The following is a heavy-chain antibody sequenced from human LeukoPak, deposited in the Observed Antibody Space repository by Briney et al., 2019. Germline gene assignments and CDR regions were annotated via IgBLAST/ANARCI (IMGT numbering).Heavy chain of an antibody. V-gene: IGHV4-38-2*02. J-gene: IGHJ4*02. CDR3: ARRSFLTYYYGSGNPWYFDY. D-gene: IGHD3-10*01. Sequence: SETLSLTCTVSGYSISSGYYWGWIRQPPGKGLEWIGEINHSGSTNYNPSLKSRVTISVDTSKNQFSLKLSSVTAADTAVYYCARRSFLTYYYGSGNPWYFDYWGQGTLVTVSS. CDR2: INHSGST. CDR1: GYSISSGYY.